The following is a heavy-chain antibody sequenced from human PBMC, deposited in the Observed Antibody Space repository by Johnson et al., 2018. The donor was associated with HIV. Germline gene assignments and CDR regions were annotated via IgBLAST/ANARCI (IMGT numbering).Heavy chain of an antibody. D-gene: IGHD3-9*01. Sequence: QVQLVESGGGVVQPGRSLRLSCAASGFTFSSYAMHWVRQAPGKGLEWVSGISWNSGTIAYADSVKGRFTIPRDTSKNTVYLQMNSLRAEDTAVYYCARDGYYDILTGYYRNDAFDIWGQGTMVTVSS. J-gene: IGHJ3*02. CDR2: ISWNSGTI. V-gene: IGHV3-30*07. CDR3: ARDGYYDILTGYYRNDAFDI. CDR1: GFTFSSYA.